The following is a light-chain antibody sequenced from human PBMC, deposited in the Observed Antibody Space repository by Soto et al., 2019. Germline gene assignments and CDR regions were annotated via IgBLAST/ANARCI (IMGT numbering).Light chain of an antibody. J-gene: IGKJ2*01. CDR3: QQYGCSPPFT. CDR2: GAS. CDR1: QSVSSRY. Sequence: EIVLTQSPGTLSLSPGERATLSCRASQSVSSRYLAWYQQKPGQAPRLLMYGASNRATGIPDRFSGSGSGTDFSLTISRLEPEDFAVYFCQQYGCSPPFTFGQGTKVEIE. V-gene: IGKV3-20*01.